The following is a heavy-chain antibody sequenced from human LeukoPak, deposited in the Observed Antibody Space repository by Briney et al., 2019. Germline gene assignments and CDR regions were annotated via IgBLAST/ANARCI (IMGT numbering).Heavy chain of an antibody. Sequence: PGGSLRLSCTASGCTFGDYAMSWVRQAPGKGLEWVANIKQDGSEKYYVYSVKGRFTISRDNAKNSLYLQMNSLRAEDTAVYYCARDRDDGWFDPWGQGTLVTVSS. CDR3: ARDRDDGWFDP. V-gene: IGHV3-7*01. CDR2: IKQDGSEK. J-gene: IGHJ5*02. D-gene: IGHD1-1*01. CDR1: GCTFGDYA.